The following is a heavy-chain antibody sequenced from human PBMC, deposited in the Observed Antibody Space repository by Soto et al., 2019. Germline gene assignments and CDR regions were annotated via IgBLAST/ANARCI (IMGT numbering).Heavy chain of an antibody. Sequence: EVQLMESGGGLVKPGESLRLSCAASGFTFSFYTMDWVRQAPGKGLEWVSSITRDSAYIYYADSVKGRFTISRDNAKNSLYLQMTSLRADDTAVYYCAKARIEPYCSGGRCPPPDYWGQGTLVTVSS. V-gene: IGHV3-21*01. J-gene: IGHJ4*02. CDR1: GFTFSFYT. CDR3: AKARIEPYCSGGRCPPPDY. D-gene: IGHD2-15*01. CDR2: ITRDSAYI.